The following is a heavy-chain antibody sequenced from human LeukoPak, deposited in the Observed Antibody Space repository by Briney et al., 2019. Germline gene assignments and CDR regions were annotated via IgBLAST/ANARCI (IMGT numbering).Heavy chain of an antibody. Sequence: AASVKVSCKASGYTLSGYTFRDYYMHWVRQAPGQGLEWMGWINPNTGATSYAQKFQGRVTMTRDTSINTAYMEVSRLRSDDTALYYCARERLTGAKKHFDYWGPGTLVTVSS. V-gene: IGHV1-2*02. CDR2: INPNTGAT. CDR1: GYTLSGYTFRDYY. CDR3: ARERLTGAKKHFDY. J-gene: IGHJ4*02. D-gene: IGHD7-27*01.